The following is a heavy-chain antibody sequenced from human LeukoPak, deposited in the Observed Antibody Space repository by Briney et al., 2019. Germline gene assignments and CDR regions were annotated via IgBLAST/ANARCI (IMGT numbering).Heavy chain of an antibody. CDR3: ARLDSYSFDY. D-gene: IGHD5-24*01. V-gene: IGHV3-7*01. CDR1: GLSFSDHW. Sequence: GGSLRLSCAASGLSFSDHWMTWVRHPPGKGLEWVATIKQDGSVKYYLDSVKGRFTISRDNAKNSLYLQMNSLRAEDTAVYYCARLDSYSFDYWGQGTLVTVSS. CDR2: IKQDGSVK. J-gene: IGHJ4*02.